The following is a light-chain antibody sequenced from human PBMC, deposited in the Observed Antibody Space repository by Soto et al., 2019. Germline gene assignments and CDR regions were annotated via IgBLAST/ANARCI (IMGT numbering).Light chain of an antibody. Sequence: EIVMTQSPATLSVSPGERATLSCRASQGVSTNLAWYQQKPGQAPRLLIYGASARATGIPARFSGGGSGTELTITISSMRSEDFAVYYCQQYTYWPPYTFGQGTKLEIK. CDR3: QQYTYWPPYT. V-gene: IGKV3-15*01. CDR1: QGVSTN. J-gene: IGKJ2*01. CDR2: GAS.